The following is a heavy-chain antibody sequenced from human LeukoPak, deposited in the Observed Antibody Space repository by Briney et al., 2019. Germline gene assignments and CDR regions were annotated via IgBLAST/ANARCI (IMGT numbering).Heavy chain of an antibody. V-gene: IGHV3-7*05. CDR1: GFTLSSYW. Sequence: PGGSLRLSCAASGFTLSSYWMSWVRQAPGKGLMWVANIKPDGSEKYYVDPVKGRFTISRDNAKNSLYLQMNGLRGEDTAGYYCARGGLLWSQGTMVTVSS. CDR3: ARGGLL. J-gene: IGHJ3*01. CDR2: IKPDGSEK. D-gene: IGHD3-10*01.